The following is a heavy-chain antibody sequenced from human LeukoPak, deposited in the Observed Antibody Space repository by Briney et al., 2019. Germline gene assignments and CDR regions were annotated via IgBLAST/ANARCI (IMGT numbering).Heavy chain of an antibody. CDR1: SDSIYSGIYY. V-gene: IGHV4-61*02. D-gene: IGHD5-18*01. Sequence: SETLSLXCTVSSDSIYSGIYYWSWIRQPAGKGLEWIGRIYTSGSTYYNPSLKSRVTISLDTSKNQFSLTLISVTAADTAVYYCARDVDTFFDYWGQGTLVTVSS. J-gene: IGHJ4*02. CDR3: ARDVDTFFDY. CDR2: IYTSGST.